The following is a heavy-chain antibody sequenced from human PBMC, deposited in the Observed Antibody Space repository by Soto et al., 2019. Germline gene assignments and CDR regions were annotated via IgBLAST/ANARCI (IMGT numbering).Heavy chain of an antibody. V-gene: IGHV3-23*01. CDR1: GFTFSSYD. CDR3: AKSLYHDNGGPNHH. Sequence: EVQLLESGGGLVQPGGSLRLSCVGSGFTFSSYDMTWVRQAPGKGLEWVSSFSFYGRRDNTYYADSVKGRFTISRDNSRNTVYLQMDNLRVEDTAVYYCAKSLYHDNGGPNHHWGQGTLVTVYS. J-gene: IGHJ5*02. CDR2: FSFYGRRDNT. D-gene: IGHD1-1*01.